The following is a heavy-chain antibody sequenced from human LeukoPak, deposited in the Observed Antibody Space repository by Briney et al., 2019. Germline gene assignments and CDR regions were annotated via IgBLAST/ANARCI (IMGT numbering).Heavy chain of an antibody. CDR1: GYTLTELS. J-gene: IGHJ3*02. V-gene: IGHV1-24*01. D-gene: IGHD2-21*01. CDR2: FDPEDGET. Sequence: ASVKVSCTVSGYTLTELSMHWVRQAPGKGLEWMGGFDPEDGETIYAQKFQGRVTMTEDASTDTAYMELSSLRSEDTAVYYCATVWRTDAFDIWGQGTMVTVSS. CDR3: ATVWRTDAFDI.